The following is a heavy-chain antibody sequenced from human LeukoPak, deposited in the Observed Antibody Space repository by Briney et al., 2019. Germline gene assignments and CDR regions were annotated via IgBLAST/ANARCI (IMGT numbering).Heavy chain of an antibody. V-gene: IGHV1-69*13. CDR2: IIPIFGTA. CDR3: ARGLWPRGYSYGPDWARYYGMDV. D-gene: IGHD5-18*01. CDR1: GGTFSSYA. Sequence: ASVKVSCKASGGTFSSYAISWVRQAPGQGLEWMGGIIPIFGTANYAQKFQGRVTITADESTSTAYMELSSLRSEDTAVYYCARGLWPRGYSYGPDWARYYGMDVWGQGTTVTVSS. J-gene: IGHJ6*02.